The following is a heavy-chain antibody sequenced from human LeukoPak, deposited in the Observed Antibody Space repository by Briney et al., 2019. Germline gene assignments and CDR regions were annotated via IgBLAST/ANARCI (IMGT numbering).Heavy chain of an antibody. CDR2: IYYSGST. Sequence: SETLSLTCTVSGDSISSYYWSWIRQPPGKGLEWIGYIYYSGSTNYNPSLRSRVTISVDTSKNQFSLKLSSVTAADTAVYYCARDNRDFWSGYYYYYGMDVWGQGTTVTVSS. D-gene: IGHD3-3*01. J-gene: IGHJ6*02. V-gene: IGHV4-59*01. CDR1: GDSISSYY. CDR3: ARDNRDFWSGYYYYYGMDV.